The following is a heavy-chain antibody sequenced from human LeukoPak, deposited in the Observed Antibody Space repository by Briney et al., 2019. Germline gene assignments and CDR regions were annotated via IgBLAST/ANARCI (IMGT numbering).Heavy chain of an antibody. V-gene: IGHV3-21*01. D-gene: IGHD1-26*01. CDR1: GFTFSSYA. J-gene: IGHJ4*02. CDR3: ARDPSSGSPFDY. Sequence: PGGSLRLTCAASGFTFSSYAMNWVRQAPGKGLEWVSSISTSSSYIYYADSVKGRFTISRDNAKNSLYLQMNSLRAEDTAVYYCARDPSSGSPFDYWGQGTLVTVSS. CDR2: ISTSSSYI.